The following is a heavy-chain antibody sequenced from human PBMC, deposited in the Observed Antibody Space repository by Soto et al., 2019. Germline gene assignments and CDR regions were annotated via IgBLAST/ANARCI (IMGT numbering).Heavy chain of an antibody. CDR1: GFTFSSYA. Sequence: XVSLRLSCAASGFTFSSYAMSWVRQAPGKGLEWVSGISGSGDRTHYADSVKGRFTISRDNFKNTLYLQMDSLRAEDTAVYYCAKASTYEYVWGSFRYYFDNWGQGTLVTVSS. J-gene: IGHJ4*02. V-gene: IGHV3-23*01. CDR3: AKASTYEYVWGSFRYYFDN. CDR2: ISGSGDRT. D-gene: IGHD3-16*02.